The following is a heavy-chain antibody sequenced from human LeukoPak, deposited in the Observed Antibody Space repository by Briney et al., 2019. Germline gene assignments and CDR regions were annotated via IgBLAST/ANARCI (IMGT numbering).Heavy chain of an antibody. CDR2: ISGSGGST. J-gene: IGHJ4*02. V-gene: IGHV3-23*01. CDR1: GFTFSSYA. CDR3: ARLLVVIAAALPQFDY. D-gene: IGHD2-15*01. Sequence: PGGSLRLSCAASGFTFSSYAMSWVRQAPGKGLEWVSAISGSGGSTYYADSVKGRFTISRDNSKNTLYLQMNSLRAEDTAVYYCARLLVVIAAALPQFDYWGQGTLVTVSS.